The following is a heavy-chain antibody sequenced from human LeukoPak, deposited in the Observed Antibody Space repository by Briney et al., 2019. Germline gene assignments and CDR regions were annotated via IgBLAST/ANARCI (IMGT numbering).Heavy chain of an antibody. CDR3: AKDFWSGYYPNY. CDR2: ISSSSSTI. D-gene: IGHD3-3*01. Sequence: PGGSLRLSCSASGFIFSTCSMNWVRQAPGKGLEWVSYISSSSSTIYYADSVKGRFTISRDNAKNSLFLQMNSLRDEDTALYYCAKDFWSGYYPNYWGQGTLVTVSS. J-gene: IGHJ4*02. V-gene: IGHV3-48*02. CDR1: GFIFSTCS.